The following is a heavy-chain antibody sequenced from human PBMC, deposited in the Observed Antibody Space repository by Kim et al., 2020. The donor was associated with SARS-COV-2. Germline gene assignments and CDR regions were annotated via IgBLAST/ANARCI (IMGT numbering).Heavy chain of an antibody. CDR2: INTNTGNP. CDR1: GYSFTSYA. J-gene: IGHJ6*02. CDR3: ARRTIAAAGQWYNNGMDV. D-gene: IGHD6-13*01. Sequence: ASVKVSCKASGYSFTSYAMNWVRQAPGQGLEWMGWINTNTGNPTYAQGFTGRFVFSSDTSVSTAYVQISSLKAEDTAVYYCARRTIAAAGQWYNNGMDVWGHGTTVTVSS. V-gene: IGHV7-4-1*02.